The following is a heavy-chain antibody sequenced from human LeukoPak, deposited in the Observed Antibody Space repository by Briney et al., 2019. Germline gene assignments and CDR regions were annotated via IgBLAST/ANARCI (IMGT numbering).Heavy chain of an antibody. CDR2: IHTSGVT. CDR1: GGSMSGFY. D-gene: IGHD3-22*01. V-gene: IGHV4-4*07. Sequence: SETLSLTCTVSGGSMSGFYWDWIRQPAGKGLQWIGRIHTSGVTNYNPSLKSRVIMSVDTSKNQFSLKLSSVTAADTAVYYCARELTSGDGSGYPYYFDYWGAGTLVTVSS. CDR3: ARELTSGDGSGYPYYFDY. J-gene: IGHJ4*02.